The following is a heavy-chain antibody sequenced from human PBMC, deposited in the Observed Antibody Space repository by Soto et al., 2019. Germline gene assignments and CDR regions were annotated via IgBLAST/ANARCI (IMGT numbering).Heavy chain of an antibody. Sequence: QVQLVESGGGVVQPGRSLRLSCAASGFTFSSYGMHWVRQAPGKGLEWVAVISYDGSDKYYADSVKGRFTISRDNSNNTLYLQMVCLRAEDTAGYYCAKWVVVATTYFQHLDQVTLVTVSS. V-gene: IGHV3-30*18. CDR1: GFTFSSYG. J-gene: IGHJ1*01. CDR2: ISYDGSDK. D-gene: IGHD2-15*01. CDR3: AKWVVVATTYFQH.